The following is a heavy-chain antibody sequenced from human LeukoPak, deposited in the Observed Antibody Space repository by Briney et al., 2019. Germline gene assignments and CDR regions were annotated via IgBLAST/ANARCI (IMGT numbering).Heavy chain of an antibody. CDR1: GFTFSSYE. CDR3: ARERYCSSTSCPHGDLDY. J-gene: IGHJ4*02. D-gene: IGHD2-2*01. Sequence: PGGSLRLSCAASGFTFSSYEMNWVRQAPGKWLEWVSYIGVSGSTMYYAESVKGRFTISRDNAKNSLYLQMNSLRAEDTAVYYCARERYCSSTSCPHGDLDYWGQGTLVSVSS. V-gene: IGHV3-48*03. CDR2: IGVSGSTM.